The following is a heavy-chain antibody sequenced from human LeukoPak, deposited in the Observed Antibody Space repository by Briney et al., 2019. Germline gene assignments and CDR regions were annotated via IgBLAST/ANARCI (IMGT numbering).Heavy chain of an antibody. Sequence: GGSLRLSCAASGFTFSSYGMSWVRQAPGKGLEWVANIKQDGSEKYYVDSVKGRFTISRDNAKNSLYLQMNSLRAEDTAVYYCARDPLYCSSTSCYPTYYFDYWGQGTLATVSS. CDR3: ARDPLYCSSTSCYPTYYFDY. J-gene: IGHJ4*02. CDR2: IKQDGSEK. CDR1: GFTFSSYG. D-gene: IGHD2-2*01. V-gene: IGHV3-7*01.